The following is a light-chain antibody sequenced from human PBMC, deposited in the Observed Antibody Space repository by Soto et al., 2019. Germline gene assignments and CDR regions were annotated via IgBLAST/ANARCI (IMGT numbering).Light chain of an antibody. Sequence: EIVMTQSPATLSVSPGERATLSCRASQSVSGNLAWYQQKPGPAPSLLIYGASTRATGLPARFSGSGSETEFTFTISRLPSEDFAVYYCQQYNNWLITFGQGTRLEIK. J-gene: IGKJ5*01. V-gene: IGKV3-15*01. CDR1: QSVSGN. CDR3: QQYNNWLIT. CDR2: GAS.